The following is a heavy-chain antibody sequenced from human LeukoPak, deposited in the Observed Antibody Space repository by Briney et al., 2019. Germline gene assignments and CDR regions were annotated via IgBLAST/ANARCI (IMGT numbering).Heavy chain of an antibody. J-gene: IGHJ3*02. CDR3: ARVGYYARAFDI. CDR2: IYYSGRT. CDR1: GGSISSYC. D-gene: IGHD3-10*01. V-gene: IGHV4-59*01. Sequence: SETLSLTCTVSGGSISSYCWSWIRQSPGKGLEWIGYIYYSGRTNYNPSLKSRVTISVDTSKNQFSLKLSSVTAADTGVYYCARVGYYARAFDIWGQGTMVTVSS.